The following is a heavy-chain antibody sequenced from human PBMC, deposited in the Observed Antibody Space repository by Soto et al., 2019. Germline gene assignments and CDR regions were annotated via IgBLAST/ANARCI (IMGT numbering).Heavy chain of an antibody. CDR3: ARSPRGSPYFDY. V-gene: IGHV5-51*01. J-gene: IGHJ4*02. CDR1: GYTFSNFW. CDR2: IYPGDYET. Sequence: RGESLKISCQCSGYTFSNFWIAWVRQLPGKGLEWMGIIYPGDYETRYSPSFHGKVTISADRSIGTAYLQWSSLEASDSAFYFCARSPRGSPYFDYWGQGALVTVSS. D-gene: IGHD6-13*01.